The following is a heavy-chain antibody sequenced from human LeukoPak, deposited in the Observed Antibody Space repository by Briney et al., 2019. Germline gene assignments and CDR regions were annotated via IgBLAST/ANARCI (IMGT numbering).Heavy chain of an antibody. V-gene: IGHV1-2*06. CDR3: ARDDNSGYYSGP. J-gene: IGHJ5*02. D-gene: IGHD3-22*01. CDR2: INPSSGGT. Sequence: GASVKVSCKASGYTFIDYCIHWVRQAPGQGLEWMGRINPSSGGTNYAQKFQGRVTMTRDTSITTAYMELSRLRSDDTAVYYCARDDNSGYYSGPWGQGTLVTVSS. CDR1: GYTFIDYC.